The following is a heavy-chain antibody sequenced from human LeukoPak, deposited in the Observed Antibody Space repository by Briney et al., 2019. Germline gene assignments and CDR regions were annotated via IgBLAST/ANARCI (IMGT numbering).Heavy chain of an antibody. J-gene: IGHJ6*02. CDR3: AKGAAAYYAMDV. CDR2: IWYDGSNK. D-gene: IGHD6-25*01. Sequence: GGSLRLPCAASGFTFSNYGIHWVRQAPGKGLEWVALIWYDGSNKFYADSVKGRFTISRDNAKNSLYLQLSSLRAEDTAVYYCAKGAAAYYAMDVWGQGTTVTVSS. V-gene: IGHV3-33*03. CDR1: GFTFSNYG.